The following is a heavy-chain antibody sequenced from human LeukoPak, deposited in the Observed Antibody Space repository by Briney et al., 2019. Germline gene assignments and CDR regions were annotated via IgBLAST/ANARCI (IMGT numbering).Heavy chain of an antibody. CDR1: GGPISSYY. D-gene: IGHD3-10*01. V-gene: IGHV4-59*08. J-gene: IGHJ5*02. Sequence: SETLSLTCTVSGGPISSYYWSWIRQPPGKGLEWIGYIYYSGSTNYNPSLKSRVTISVDTSKNQFSLKLSSVTAADTAVYYCARRDYGSGWFDPWGQGTQVTVSS. CDR3: ARRDYGSGWFDP. CDR2: IYYSGST.